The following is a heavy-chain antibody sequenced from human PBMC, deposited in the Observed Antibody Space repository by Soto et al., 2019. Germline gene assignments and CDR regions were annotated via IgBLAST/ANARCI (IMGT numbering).Heavy chain of an antibody. Sequence: QVQLVESGGGVVQPGRSLRLSCAASGFTFSSYGMHWVRQAPGKGLEWVAVIWYDGSNKYYADSVKGRFTISRDNSKNPLYLQMNSLRAEDTAVYYCAREGGYSGYGGGMDVWGQGTTVTVSS. CDR2: IWYDGSNK. V-gene: IGHV3-33*01. J-gene: IGHJ6*02. D-gene: IGHD5-12*01. CDR1: GFTFSSYG. CDR3: AREGGYSGYGGGMDV.